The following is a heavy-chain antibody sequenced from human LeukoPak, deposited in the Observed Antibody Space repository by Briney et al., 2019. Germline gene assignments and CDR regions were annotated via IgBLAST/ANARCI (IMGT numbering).Heavy chain of an antibody. CDR3: ARAYITYAYVWGSLPDAEYSQH. CDR1: GFTFSSYS. J-gene: IGHJ1*01. D-gene: IGHD3-16*01. Sequence: GGSLRLSCAASGFTFSSYSMNWLRQAPGKGLEWVSSISSSSSYIYYADSVKGRFTISRDNAKNSLYLQMNSLRAEDTAVYYCARAYITYAYVWGSLPDAEYSQHWGQGTLVTVSS. CDR2: ISSSSSYI. V-gene: IGHV3-21*01.